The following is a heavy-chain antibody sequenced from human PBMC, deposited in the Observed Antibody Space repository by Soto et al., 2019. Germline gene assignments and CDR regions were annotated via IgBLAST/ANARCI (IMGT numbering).Heavy chain of an antibody. V-gene: IGHV1-69*02. D-gene: IGHD2-21*02. CDR1: GGSFSSYT. J-gene: IGHJ6*02. Sequence: QAQLVQSGAEVKKPGSSVRLSCSTSGGSFSSYTLNWVRQAPGQGLEWLGRIIPVLTITEYEQKFRGRLTITAGKSSNTAYMELTSLRSDDTAVYYCARRRYCGADCYKNYYFGMDVWGQGTTVTVSS. CDR2: IIPVLTIT. CDR3: ARRRYCGADCYKNYYFGMDV.